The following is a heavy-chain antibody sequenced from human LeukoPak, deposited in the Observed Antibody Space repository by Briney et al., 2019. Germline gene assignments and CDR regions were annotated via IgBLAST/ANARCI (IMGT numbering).Heavy chain of an antibody. V-gene: IGHV3-53*01. J-gene: IGHJ4*02. D-gene: IGHD4-17*01. CDR2: IYSGGGT. CDR3: TRFRYTVYYFDY. Sequence: GGSLRLSCAASGLFVSSSYMSWGRQAPGKGLEWVSVIYSGGGTYHADSVKGRSTISRDNSKNMLYLQMNSLRAEDTDVYYCTRFRYTVYYFDYWGQGALVTVSS. CDR1: GLFVSSSY.